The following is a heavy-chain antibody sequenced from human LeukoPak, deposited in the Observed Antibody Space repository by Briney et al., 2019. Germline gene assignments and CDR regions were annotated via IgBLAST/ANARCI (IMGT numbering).Heavy chain of an antibody. CDR1: GFTFSVSW. Sequence: GGSLRLSCAASGFTFSVSWMHWVRQAPGKGLVWVSVIQSDGSVTTYADSVQGRFTISRDNAKNTVYLQMNSLRDEDTAVYYCAKGYYGSLEYWGQGTLVTVSS. J-gene: IGHJ4*02. CDR2: IQSDGSVT. D-gene: IGHD3-10*01. CDR3: AKGYYGSLEY. V-gene: IGHV3-74*03.